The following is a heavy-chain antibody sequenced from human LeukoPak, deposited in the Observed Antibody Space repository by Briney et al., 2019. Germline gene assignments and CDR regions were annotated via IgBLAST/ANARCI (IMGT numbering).Heavy chain of an antibody. V-gene: IGHV3-23*01. D-gene: IGHD4/OR15-4a*01. J-gene: IGHJ2*01. Sequence: GGSLRLSCAVSGITLSNYGMSWVRQAPGKGLEWVAGISDSGGSTNYGDSVKGRFTISRDNSKNTLYLQMNSLRAEDTAMYYCVRDRRGAIQGGDFDLWGRGSLVTVSS. CDR2: ISDSGGST. CDR1: GITLSNYG. CDR3: VRDRRGAIQGGDFDL.